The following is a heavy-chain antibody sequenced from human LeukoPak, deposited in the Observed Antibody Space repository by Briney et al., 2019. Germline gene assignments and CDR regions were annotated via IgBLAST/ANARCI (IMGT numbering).Heavy chain of an antibody. CDR1: GGSISSGNYY. V-gene: IGHV4-39*01. Sequence: LETLSLTCTVSGGSISSGNYYWAWLRQPPGKGLEWIATINYSGSTYFNPSLKSRVTISVDTSKNQFSLKLTSVTAADTAVFYCARYLSRGFYFDYWGQGTLVTVSS. CDR2: INYSGST. J-gene: IGHJ4*02. CDR3: ARYLSRGFYFDY.